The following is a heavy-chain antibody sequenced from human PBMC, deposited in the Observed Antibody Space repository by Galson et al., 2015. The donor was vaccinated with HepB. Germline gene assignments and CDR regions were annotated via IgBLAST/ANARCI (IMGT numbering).Heavy chain of an antibody. CDR1: GFTFSIEA. CDR3: AKDWGMGV. V-gene: IGHV3-30-3*02. Sequence: SLRLSCAASGFTFSIEAMYWVRQAPDKGLEYVAATSYDDKTKYYADSVRGRFTTSRDNSKNTLYLQMNSLRLEDTTLYYCAKDWGMGVWGQGTTVTVSS. D-gene: IGHD3-16*01. J-gene: IGHJ6*02. CDR2: TSYDDKTK.